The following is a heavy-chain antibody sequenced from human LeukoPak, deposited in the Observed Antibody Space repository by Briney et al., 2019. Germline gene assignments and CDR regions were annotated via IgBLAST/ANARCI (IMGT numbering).Heavy chain of an antibody. CDR1: GFTFSSYS. CDR2: INWNGGST. J-gene: IGHJ4*02. CDR3: ARDPYFCSGGRCYSNFDY. Sequence: SGGSLRLSCAASGFTFSSYSMNWVRQAPGKGLEWVSGINWNGGSTGYADSVKGRSTISRDNPRKSLYLQMNSLRADDTAVYYCARDPYFCSGGRCYSNFDYWGQGTLVTVSS. V-gene: IGHV3-20*04. D-gene: IGHD2-15*01.